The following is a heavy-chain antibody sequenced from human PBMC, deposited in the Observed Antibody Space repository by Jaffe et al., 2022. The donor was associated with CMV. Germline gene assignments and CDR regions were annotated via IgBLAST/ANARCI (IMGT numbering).Heavy chain of an antibody. D-gene: IGHD3-9*01. CDR2: IYYSGST. J-gene: IGHJ3*02. Sequence: QVQLQESGPGLVKPSETLSLTCTVSGGSISSYYWSWIRQPPGKGLEWIGYIYYSGSTNYNPSLKSRVTISVDTSKNQFSLKLSSVTAADTAVYYCAREYYDILTGFDAFDIWGQGTMVTVSS. CDR3: AREYYDILTGFDAFDI. CDR1: GGSISSYY. V-gene: IGHV4-59*01.